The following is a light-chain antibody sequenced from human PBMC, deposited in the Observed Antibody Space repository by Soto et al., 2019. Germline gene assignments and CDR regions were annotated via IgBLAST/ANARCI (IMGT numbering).Light chain of an antibody. Sequence: QSVLTQPPSASGTPGQRVTISCSGSGSSIGTNTVNWYRQLPGTTPNLLIYGDNQRPSGVPDRFSGSKSGTSASLAISGRQSEDEAEYYCAAWDGSLNNVLFGGGTKVTVL. CDR1: GSSIGTNT. V-gene: IGLV1-44*01. CDR3: AAWDGSLNNVL. J-gene: IGLJ2*01. CDR2: GDN.